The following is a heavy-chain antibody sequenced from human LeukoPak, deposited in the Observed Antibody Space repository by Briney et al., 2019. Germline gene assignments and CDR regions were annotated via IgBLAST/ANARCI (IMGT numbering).Heavy chain of an antibody. CDR1: GFTFRNYW. J-gene: IGHJ4*02. CDR2: IKQDGSDR. V-gene: IGHV3-7*03. D-gene: IGHD6-19*01. CDR3: VRNLAVAGTCFDS. Sequence: GGFLRLSCAASGFTFRNYWMSWVRQAPGTGLEWVANIKQDGSDRNYVTSVRGRFTISRDNAESSLYLQMNSLRVEDTAVYYCVRNLAVAGTCFDSWGQGTLVTVSS.